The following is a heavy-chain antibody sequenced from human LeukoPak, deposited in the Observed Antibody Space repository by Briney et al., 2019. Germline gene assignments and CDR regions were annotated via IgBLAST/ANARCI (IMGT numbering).Heavy chain of an antibody. CDR2: VSGGGSST. D-gene: IGHD6-13*01. Sequence: GGSLRLSCVASGFTFSNYAMNWVRQAPGKRLEWVSGVSGGGSSTYYADSVKGRFTISRDNSKNMLYLQMNSLRAEDTAVYYCAKDLYTSRYACCFDYWGQGTLVTVSS. CDR1: GFTFSNYA. CDR3: AKDLYTSRYACCFDY. V-gene: IGHV3-23*01. J-gene: IGHJ4*02.